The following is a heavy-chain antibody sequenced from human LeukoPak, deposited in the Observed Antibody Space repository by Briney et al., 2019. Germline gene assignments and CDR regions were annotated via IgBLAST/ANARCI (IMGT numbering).Heavy chain of an antibody. D-gene: IGHD3-22*01. J-gene: IGHJ4*02. CDR2: ISWNSGSI. V-gene: IGHV3-9*01. CDR3: AKDLTHRGYYYDSSGYPFDY. CDR1: GFTFDDYA. Sequence: GRSLRLSCAASGFTFDDYAMHWVRQAPGKGLEWVSGISWNSGSIGYADSVKGRFTISRDNAKNSLYLQMNSLRAEDTALYYCAKDLTHRGYYYDSSGYPFDYWGQGTLVTVSS.